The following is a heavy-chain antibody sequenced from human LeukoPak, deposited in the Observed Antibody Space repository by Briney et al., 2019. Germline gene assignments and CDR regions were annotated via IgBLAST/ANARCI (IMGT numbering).Heavy chain of an antibody. CDR2: ISAYNGNT. D-gene: IGHD5-24*01. J-gene: IGHJ5*02. CDR3: ARDRYSPLGWLREP. CDR1: GYTFTSYG. V-gene: IGHV1-18*01. Sequence: GASVKVSCKASGYTFTSYGISWVRQAPGQGLEWMGWISAYNGNTNYAQKLQGRVTMTRDTSTSTAYMELSSLRSEDTAVYYCARDRYSPLGWLREPWGQGTLVTVSS.